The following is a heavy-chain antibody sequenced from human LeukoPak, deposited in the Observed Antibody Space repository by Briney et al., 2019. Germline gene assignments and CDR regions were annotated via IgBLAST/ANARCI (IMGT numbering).Heavy chain of an antibody. CDR3: ARSIGLTRKDYFDY. CDR1: KYTFTDYY. J-gene: IGHJ4*02. V-gene: IGHV7-4-1*02. Sequence: ASVKVSCKASKYTFTDYYMHWVRQAPGQGLEWMGWINTNTGNPTYAQGFTGRFVFSLDTSVSTAYLQISSLKAEDTAVYYCARSIGLTRKDYFDYWGQGTLVTVSS. CDR2: INTNTGNP. D-gene: IGHD4/OR15-4a*01.